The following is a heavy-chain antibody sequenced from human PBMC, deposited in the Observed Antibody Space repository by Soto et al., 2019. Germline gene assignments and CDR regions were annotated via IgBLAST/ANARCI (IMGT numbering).Heavy chain of an antibody. D-gene: IGHD1-26*01. V-gene: IGHV3-23*01. Sequence: QPGGSLRLSCAASGFTFSSYAMSWVRQAPGKGLEWVSAISGSGGSTYYADSVKGRFTISRDNSKNTLYLQMNSLRAEDTAVYYCAKDHTGGLGWELLAYYYYGMDVWGQGTTVTVSS. CDR3: AKDHTGGLGWELLAYYYYGMDV. J-gene: IGHJ6*02. CDR1: GFTFSSYA. CDR2: ISGSGGST.